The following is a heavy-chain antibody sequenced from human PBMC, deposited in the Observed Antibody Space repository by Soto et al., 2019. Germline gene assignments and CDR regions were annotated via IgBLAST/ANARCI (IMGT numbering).Heavy chain of an antibody. CDR1: GGTFSSYT. CDR3: ARASLAYCGGDCPYWFDP. J-gene: IGHJ5*02. CDR2: IIPILGIA. V-gene: IGHV1-69*02. D-gene: IGHD2-21*02. Sequence: ASVKVSCKASGGTFSSYTISWVRQAPGQGLEWMGRIIPILGIANYAQKFQGRVTITADESTSTAYMELSSLRSEDTAVYYCARASLAYCGGDCPYWFDPWGQGTLVTVSS.